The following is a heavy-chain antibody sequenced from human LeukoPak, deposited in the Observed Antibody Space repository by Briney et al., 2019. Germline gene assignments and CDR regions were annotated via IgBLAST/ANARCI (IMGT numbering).Heavy chain of an antibody. D-gene: IGHD3-10*02. J-gene: IGHJ5*02. V-gene: IGHV4-38-2*02. CDR1: GYSISSGYY. CDR3: ARERGSWVTMFGFDP. Sequence: PSETLSLTCSVSGYSISSGYYWVWIRQPPGKGLEWIGSIYHNGHTYNNPSLKSRVTISVDTSKNPFSLKLSSVTAADTAVYYCARERGSWVTMFGFDPWGQGTLVTVSS. CDR2: IYHNGHT.